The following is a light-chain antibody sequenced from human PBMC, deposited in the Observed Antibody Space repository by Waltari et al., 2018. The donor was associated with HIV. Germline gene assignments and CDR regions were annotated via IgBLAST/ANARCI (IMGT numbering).Light chain of an antibody. CDR2: DVS. J-gene: IGLJ2*01. V-gene: IGLV2-14*01. Sequence: QSALTQPASVSGSPGQSITISCTGTSSDVGGYNSVSWYQQHPGKAPKLMIFDVSNRPSGVSNRFSGSKSGNTASLTISWLQAEDEADYYCSSYTSSSTVVFGGGTKVTVL. CDR3: SSYTSSSTVV. CDR1: SSDVGGYNS.